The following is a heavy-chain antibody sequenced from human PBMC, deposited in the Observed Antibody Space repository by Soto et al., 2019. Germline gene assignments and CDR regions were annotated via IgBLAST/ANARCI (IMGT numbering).Heavy chain of an antibody. CDR3: ARDRCFDGSCYSASDS. CDR2: ISTTSFTI. V-gene: IGHV3-48*02. Sequence: GSLRLSCAASGFSFSTYDMDWVRQAPGKAPEWIAHISTTSFTIYYADSVKGRFTISRDNARNSLYLEMKSLRDEDTAVYYCARDRCFDGSCYSASDSWGQGILVTVSS. CDR1: GFSFSTYD. D-gene: IGHD2-15*01. J-gene: IGHJ5*01.